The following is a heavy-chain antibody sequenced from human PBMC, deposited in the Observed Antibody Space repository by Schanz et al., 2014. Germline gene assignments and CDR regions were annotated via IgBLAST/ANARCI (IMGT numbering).Heavy chain of an antibody. J-gene: IGHJ6*02. D-gene: IGHD4-4*01. CDR1: GFTFSDYY. Sequence: QVHLVESGGGLVKPGGSLRLSCAASGFTFSDYYMTWIRQAPGKGLEWVSYINGGGETTYYADSVRGRFTISRDNAKNSLFLQMNSLRAEDTAVYYCASALTTWGGMDVWGQGTTVTVSS. CDR3: ASALTTWGGMDV. V-gene: IGHV3-11*01. CDR2: INGGGETT.